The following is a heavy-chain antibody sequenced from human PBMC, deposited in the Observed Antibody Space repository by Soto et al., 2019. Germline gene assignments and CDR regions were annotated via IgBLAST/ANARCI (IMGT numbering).Heavy chain of an antibody. Sequence: LRLSCAASGFTFSSYGMHWVRQAPGKGLEWVAVISYDGSNKYYADSVKGRFTISRDNSKNMLYLQMNSLRAEDTAVYYCAKSPGSGSYYLYFDYWGQGTLVTVSS. J-gene: IGHJ4*02. CDR1: GFTFSSYG. V-gene: IGHV3-30*18. CDR2: ISYDGSNK. D-gene: IGHD1-26*01. CDR3: AKSPGSGSYYLYFDY.